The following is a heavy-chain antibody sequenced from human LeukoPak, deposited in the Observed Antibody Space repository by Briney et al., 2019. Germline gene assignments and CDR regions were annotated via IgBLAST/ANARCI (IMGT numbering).Heavy chain of an antibody. CDR1: GGSISSYY. CDR3: ARDPYGSGNY. CDR2: IYTSGST. Sequence: SETLSLTCTVSGGSISSYYWSWIRRPAGKGLEWIGRIYTSGSTNYNPSLKSRVTISIDTSKNQFSLKLNSVTAADTAVYYCARDPYGSGNYWGQGTLVTVSS. J-gene: IGHJ4*02. V-gene: IGHV4-4*07. D-gene: IGHD3-10*01.